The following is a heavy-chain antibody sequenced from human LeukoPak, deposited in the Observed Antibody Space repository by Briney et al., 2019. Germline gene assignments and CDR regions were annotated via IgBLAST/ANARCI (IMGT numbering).Heavy chain of an antibody. J-gene: IGHJ4*02. V-gene: IGHV1-2*02. CDR3: AKDAFGDPRYYFDY. D-gene: IGHD3-10*01. CDR2: INPNSGGT. CDR1: GYTFTGYY. Sequence: ASVKVSCKASGYTFTGYYMHWVRQAPAQGLEWMGWINPNSGGTNYAQKLQGRVTMTTDTSTSTAYMELRSLRSDDTAVYYCAKDAFGDPRYYFDYWGQGTLVTVSS.